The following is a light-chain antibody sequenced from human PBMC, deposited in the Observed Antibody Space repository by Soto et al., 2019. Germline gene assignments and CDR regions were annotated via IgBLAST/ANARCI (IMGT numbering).Light chain of an antibody. V-gene: IGKV1-5*03. CDR1: QSINSW. CDR2: NAY. Sequence: DIQMTQSPSTLSASVGDRVTITCRASQSINSWLAWYEQKPGKAPKLLIYNAYNLESGVPSRFTGSGSVTEFTFTLSSLQPDDFANYYCQQYDSFPYTFGQGTKLEIK. CDR3: QQYDSFPYT. J-gene: IGKJ2*01.